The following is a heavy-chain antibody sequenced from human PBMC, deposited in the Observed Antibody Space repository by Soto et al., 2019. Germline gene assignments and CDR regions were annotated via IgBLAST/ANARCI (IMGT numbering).Heavy chain of an antibody. V-gene: IGHV4-39*01. D-gene: IGHD2-15*01. CDR2: IYYSGST. CDR3: ASPGYCSGGSCVDY. Sequence: SETLSLTCTVSGGSISRSNYYWGWIRQPPGKGLEWIGSIYYSGSTYYNPSLKSRVTISVDTSKNQFSLKLSSVTAADTAVYYCASPGYCSGGSCVDYWGQGTLVTVS. J-gene: IGHJ4*02. CDR1: GGSISRSNYY.